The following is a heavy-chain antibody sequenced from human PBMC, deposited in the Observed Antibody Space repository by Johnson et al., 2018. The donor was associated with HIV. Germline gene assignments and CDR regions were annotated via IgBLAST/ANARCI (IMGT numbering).Heavy chain of an antibody. CDR3: AKVRFGGNSLGAFDI. CDR1: GFTFDDYG. CDR2: ISYDGSNK. D-gene: IGHD4-23*01. V-gene: IGHV3-30*18. Sequence: QVQLVESGGGVVRPGGSLRLSCAASGFTFDDYGMSWVRQAPGKGLEWVAVISYDGSNKYYADSVKGRFTISRDNSKNTLYLQMNSLRAEDTAVYYCAKVRFGGNSLGAFDIWGQGTMVTVSS. J-gene: IGHJ3*02.